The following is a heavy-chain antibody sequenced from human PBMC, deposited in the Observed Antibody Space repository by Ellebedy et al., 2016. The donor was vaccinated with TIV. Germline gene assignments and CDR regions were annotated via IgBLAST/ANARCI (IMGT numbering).Heavy chain of an antibody. CDR3: ARARGWYGAEGMDV. V-gene: IGHV3-66*01. D-gene: IGHD6-19*01. Sequence: PGGSLRLSCAASGFTVSSNYLSWVRRAPGQWLGWASVIYGGGNTDYEEHVEGIFTISRDNSKNTVYLQMNILSDEDTAVYYCARARGWYGAEGMDVWGEGTTVTVSS. CDR1: GFTVSSNY. J-gene: IGHJ6*04. CDR2: IYGGGNT.